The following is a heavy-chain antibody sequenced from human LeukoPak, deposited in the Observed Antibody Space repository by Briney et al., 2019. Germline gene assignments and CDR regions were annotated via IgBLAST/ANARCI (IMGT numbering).Heavy chain of an antibody. CDR2: INWNGGST. V-gene: IGHV3-20*04. CDR3: ARGPLWYYYPHMDV. D-gene: IGHD3-10*01. J-gene: IGHJ6*03. Sequence: PGGSLRLSCAASGFTFSSYWMHWVRQAPGKGLEWVSGINWNGGSTGYADSVKGRFTISRDNAKNSLYLQMNSLRAEDTALYYCARGPLWYYYPHMDVWGKGTTVTVSS. CDR1: GFTFSSYW.